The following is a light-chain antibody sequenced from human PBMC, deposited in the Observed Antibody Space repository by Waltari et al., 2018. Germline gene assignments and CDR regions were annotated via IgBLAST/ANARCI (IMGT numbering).Light chain of an antibody. J-gene: IGLJ1*01. CDR1: KLGSKY. CDR3: QAWDSSAFV. V-gene: IGLV3-1*01. CDR2: RDD. Sequence: TQPPSVSVSPRQRATITCSGEKLGSKYVSWYQQKSGQSPVLVIYRDDKRPSGIPERFSGSNSGNTATLTISGTQPMDEADYYCQAWDSSAFVFGAGTKVTVL.